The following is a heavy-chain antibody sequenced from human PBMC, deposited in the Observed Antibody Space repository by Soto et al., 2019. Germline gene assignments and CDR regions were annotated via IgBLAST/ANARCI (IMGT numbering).Heavy chain of an antibody. CDR1: GFTFSSYA. D-gene: IGHD3-10*01. J-gene: IGHJ4*02. CDR3: ARGAGSGGFLMDY. CDR2: TSDDESRK. Sequence: QVQLVESGGGVVQPGRSLRLSCAASGFTFSSYAMHWVRQAPGKGLEWMAITSDDESRKYYADSVRGRFTISRDNSKNTVYLQMNSLRDEDTALFYCARGAGSGGFLMDYWGQGTLVTVSS. V-gene: IGHV3-30*04.